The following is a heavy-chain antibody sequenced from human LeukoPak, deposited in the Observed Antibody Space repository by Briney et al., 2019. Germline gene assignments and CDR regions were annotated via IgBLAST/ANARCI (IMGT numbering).Heavy chain of an antibody. J-gene: IGHJ3*02. CDR1: GGSISSYY. CDR2: IYHSGRST. Sequence: SETLSLTCTVSGGSISSYYWGWIRQPPGKGLEWIGTIYHSGRSTFYNPSLKSRVAMSVDTSKNHFSLNLTSVTAADTAIYYCARHRAKRLNDAFEIWGQGTVVSVSS. V-gene: IGHV4-39*01. D-gene: IGHD3-10*01. CDR3: ARHRAKRLNDAFEI.